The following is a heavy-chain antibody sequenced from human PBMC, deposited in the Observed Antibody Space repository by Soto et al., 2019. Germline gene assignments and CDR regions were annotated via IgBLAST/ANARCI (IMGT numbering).Heavy chain of an antibody. CDR2: ISYDGSNK. CDR3: ARDVWSGPMDV. Sequence: QVQLVESGGGVVQPGRSLRLSCAASGFTFSSYGMHWVRQAPGKGLEWVAVISYDGSNKNYADSVKGRFTISRDNSKNTQYLQKNSLRAEDTAVDCWARDVWSGPMDVWGQGTTVTVSS. V-gene: IGHV3-30*03. J-gene: IGHJ6*02. D-gene: IGHD3-3*01. CDR1: GFTFSSYG.